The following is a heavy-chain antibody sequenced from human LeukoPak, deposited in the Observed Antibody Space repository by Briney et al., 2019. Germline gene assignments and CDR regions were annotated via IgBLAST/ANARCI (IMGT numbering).Heavy chain of an antibody. V-gene: IGHV1-2*02. CDR3: ARDEKLRYSNLFDP. D-gene: IGHD3-9*01. CDR1: GYTFTGYY. Sequence: ASVKVTCKASGYTFTGYYMHWVRQAPGQGLEWMGWINPNSGGTNYAQEFQGRVTMTRDTSISTAYMELSRLRSDDTAVYYCARDEKLRYSNLFDPWGQGTLVTVSS. J-gene: IGHJ5*02. CDR2: INPNSGGT.